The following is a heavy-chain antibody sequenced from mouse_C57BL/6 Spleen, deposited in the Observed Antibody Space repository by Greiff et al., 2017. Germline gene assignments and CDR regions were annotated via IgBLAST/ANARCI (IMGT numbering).Heavy chain of an antibody. J-gene: IGHJ4*01. CDR2: IYPGSGNT. V-gene: IGHV1-76*01. Sequence: QVQLQQSGAELVRPGASVKLSCKASGYTFTDYYINWVKQRPGQGLEWIARIYPGSGNTYYNEKFKGKATLTAEKSSSTAYMQLSSLTSEDSAVYFCAREPYYYGSSYYAMDYWGQGTSVTVSS. CDR3: AREPYYYGSSYYAMDY. CDR1: GYTFTDYY. D-gene: IGHD1-1*01.